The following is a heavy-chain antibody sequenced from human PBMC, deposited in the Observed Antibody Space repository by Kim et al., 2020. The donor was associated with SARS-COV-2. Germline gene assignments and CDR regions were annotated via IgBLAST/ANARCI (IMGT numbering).Heavy chain of an antibody. CDR2: IYYSGST. D-gene: IGHD3-22*01. CDR1: GGSISSYY. CDR3: ARGVRTYYDSSDRFDY. J-gene: IGHJ4*02. V-gene: IGHV4-59*01. Sequence: SETLSLTCTVSGGSISSYYWSWIRQPPGKGLEWIGYIYYSGSTNYNPSLKSRVTISVDTSKNQFSLKLSSVTAADTAVYYCARGVRTYYDSSDRFDYWGQGTLVTVSS.